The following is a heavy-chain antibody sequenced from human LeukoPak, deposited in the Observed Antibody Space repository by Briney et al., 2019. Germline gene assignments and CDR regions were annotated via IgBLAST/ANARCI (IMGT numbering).Heavy chain of an antibody. CDR1: GFTFDDYA. D-gene: IGHD6-13*01. V-gene: IGHV3-9*01. Sequence: PGRSLRLSCAASGFTFDDYAMHWVRQAPGKGLEWVSGISWNSGSIGYADSVKGRFTISRDNAKNSLYLQMNSLRAEDTALYYCAKDTAAAGTHYFDYWGQGTLVTVSS. CDR2: ISWNSGSI. J-gene: IGHJ4*02. CDR3: AKDTAAAGTHYFDY.